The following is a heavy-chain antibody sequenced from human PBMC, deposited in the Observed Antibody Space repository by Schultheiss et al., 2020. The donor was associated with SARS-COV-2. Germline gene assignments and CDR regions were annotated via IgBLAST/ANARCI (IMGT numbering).Heavy chain of an antibody. D-gene: IGHD6-13*01. CDR3: ARSGRGSSSWGSFDY. CDR1: GGSISSSSYY. J-gene: IGHJ4*02. V-gene: IGHV4-39*07. CDR2: INHSGST. Sequence: SETLSLTCTVSGGSISSSSYYWSWIRQPPGKGLEWIGEINHSGSTNYNPSLKSRVTISVDTSKNQFSLKLSSVTAADTAVYYCARSGRGSSSWGSFDYWGQGTLVTVSS.